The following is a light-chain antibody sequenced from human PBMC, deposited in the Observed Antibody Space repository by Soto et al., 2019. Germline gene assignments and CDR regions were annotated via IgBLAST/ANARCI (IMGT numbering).Light chain of an antibody. CDR3: QQSYSIPFT. Sequence: DIQMTQSPSSLSASVGDGVTITCRPSQNISTYLNWYQQKPGKAPKLLIYAASNLQSGVPSRFSGSGSGTDFSLTISSLQPEDFATYYCQQSYSIPFTFGPGTKVDIK. CDR2: AAS. V-gene: IGKV1-39*01. J-gene: IGKJ3*01. CDR1: QNISTY.